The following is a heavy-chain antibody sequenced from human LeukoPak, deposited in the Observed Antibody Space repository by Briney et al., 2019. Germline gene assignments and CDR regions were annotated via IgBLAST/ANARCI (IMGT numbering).Heavy chain of an antibody. CDR1: GGSIGNYY. J-gene: IGHJ4*02. V-gene: IGHV4-59*01. CDR3: ARGAAGYSYG. D-gene: IGHD5-18*01. Sequence: PSETLSLTCIVSGGSIGNYYWNWIRQPPGKGLEWIGYTSYSGNTIYNPSLKSRVTISIDPFKNQLSLKVTSVTAADTAVYYCARGAAGYSYGWGQGTLVTVSS. CDR2: TSYSGNT.